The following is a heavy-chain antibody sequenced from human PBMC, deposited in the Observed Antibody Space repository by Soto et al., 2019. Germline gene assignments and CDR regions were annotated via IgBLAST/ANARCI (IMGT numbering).Heavy chain of an antibody. CDR3: ARGHLYYGSGSYFGWFDP. V-gene: IGHV4-34*01. CDR1: GGSFSGYY. D-gene: IGHD3-10*01. J-gene: IGHJ5*02. CDR2: INHSGST. Sequence: NPSETLSLTCAVYGGSFSGYYWSWIRQPPGKGLEWIGEINHSGSTNYNPSLKSRVTISVDTSKNQFSLKLSSVTAADTAVYYCARGHLYYGSGSYFGWFDPWGQGTLVTVSS.